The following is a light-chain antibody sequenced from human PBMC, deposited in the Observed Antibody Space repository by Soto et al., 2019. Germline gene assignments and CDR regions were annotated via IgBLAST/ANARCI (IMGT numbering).Light chain of an antibody. CDR1: QSISVH. CDR3: QQSYSTPYT. J-gene: IGKJ2*01. Sequence: DIQMTQSPSSLSASVGDTVTITCRASQSISVHLNWYQQKPGKVPKLLIYAASNLQSGVPLRFSGSGSETDFALTISSLQPEDFATYYGQQSYSTPYTFGQGTKLEIK. V-gene: IGKV1-39*01. CDR2: AAS.